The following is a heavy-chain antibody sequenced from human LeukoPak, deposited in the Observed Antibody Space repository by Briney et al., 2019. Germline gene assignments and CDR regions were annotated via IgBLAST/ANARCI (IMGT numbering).Heavy chain of an antibody. V-gene: IGHV3-11*05. Sequence: PGGSLRLSCEVSRFTFSDYYMVWIRQAPGKGLEWVSYISNSGSSTKYADSVKGRFTISRDNAKNSLSLQMNSVRPEDTAVYYCARADRTSWFDYWGQGTLVTVSS. CDR3: ARADRTSWFDY. CDR2: ISNSGSST. D-gene: IGHD2-2*01. J-gene: IGHJ4*02. CDR1: RFTFSDYY.